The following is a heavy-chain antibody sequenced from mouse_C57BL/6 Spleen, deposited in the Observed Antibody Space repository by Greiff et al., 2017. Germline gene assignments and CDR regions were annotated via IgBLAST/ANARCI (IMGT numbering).Heavy chain of an antibody. CDR3: TRWITTVVASFDY. V-gene: IGHV1-5*01. D-gene: IGHD1-1*01. J-gene: IGHJ2*01. CDR1: GYTFTSYW. CDR2: ISPGNSDT. Sequence: VQLQQSGTVLARPGASVKMSCKTSGYTFTSYWMHWVHQRPGQGLEWIGAISPGNSDTSYNQKFKGKAKLTAVTSASTAYMELSSLTNEDSAVYYCTRWITTVVASFDYWGQGTTRTVSS.